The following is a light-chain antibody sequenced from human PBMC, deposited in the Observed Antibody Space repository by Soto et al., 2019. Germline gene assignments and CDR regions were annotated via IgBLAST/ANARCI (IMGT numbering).Light chain of an antibody. V-gene: IGKV3-15*01. CDR1: QSVGNN. Sequence: EIVVTQSPATLSVSPGERATLSCRASQSVGNNFAWYPQKPGQAPRLLIFATSTRATGVPARFSGSGSGTEFTLTISSLQSEDFAVYYCQQYGDWPLTFGGGDKVEIE. J-gene: IGKJ4*01. CDR3: QQYGDWPLT. CDR2: ATS.